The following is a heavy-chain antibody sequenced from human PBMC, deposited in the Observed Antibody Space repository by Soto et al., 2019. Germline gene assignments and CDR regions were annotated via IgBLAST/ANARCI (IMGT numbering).Heavy chain of an antibody. CDR2: IYHSGST. CDR1: GYSISSGYY. V-gene: IGHV4-38-2*02. CDR3: AREKYSYGYGLYYYYGMDV. J-gene: IGHJ6*02. D-gene: IGHD5-18*01. Sequence: PSETLSLTCAVSGYSISSGYYWGWIRQPPGXGLEWIGSIYHSGSTYYNPSLKSRVTISVDTSKNQFSLKLSSVTAADTAVYYCAREKYSYGYGLYYYYGMDVWGQGTTVTVSS.